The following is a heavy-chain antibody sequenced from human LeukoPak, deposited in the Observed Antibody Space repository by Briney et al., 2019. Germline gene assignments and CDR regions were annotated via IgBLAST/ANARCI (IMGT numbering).Heavy chain of an antibody. CDR3: ARGTLRFLEWLYIDY. CDR2: IYHSGYT. J-gene: IGHJ4*02. Sequence: SETLSLTCTVSGGSISSGGYYWSWIRQPPGKGLEWIGYIYHSGYTYYNTSLKSRVTISVDGSKNQFSLKLSSVTAADTAVYYCARGTLRFLEWLYIDYWGQGTLVTVSS. D-gene: IGHD3-3*01. V-gene: IGHV4-30-2*01. CDR1: GGSISSGGYY.